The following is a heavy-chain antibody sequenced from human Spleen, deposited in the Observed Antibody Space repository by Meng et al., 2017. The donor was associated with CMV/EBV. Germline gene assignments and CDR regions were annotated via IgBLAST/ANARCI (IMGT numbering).Heavy chain of an antibody. CDR3: ARHGFGVVTLVNWYFDL. D-gene: IGHD3-3*01. J-gene: IGHJ2*01. CDR2: IYYSGST. Sequence: SETLSLTCTVSGGSISSSNYYWGWIRQPPGKGLEWIGSIYYSGSTYYNPSLKSRVTISVDTSKNQFSLKLSSVTAADTAVYYCARHGFGVVTLVNWYFDLWGRGTLVTVSS. CDR1: GGSISSSNYY. V-gene: IGHV4-39*01.